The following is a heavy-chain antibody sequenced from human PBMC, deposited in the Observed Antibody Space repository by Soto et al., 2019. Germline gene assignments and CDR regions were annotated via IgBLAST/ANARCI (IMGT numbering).Heavy chain of an antibody. CDR1: GGTFSSYT. CDR3: ARGGGIAVAPI. D-gene: IGHD6-19*01. V-gene: IGHV1-69*02. Sequence: GASVKVSCKASGGTFSSYTISWVRQAPGQGLEWMGRIIPIRGIANYAQKFQGRVTITADKSTSTAYMELSSLRSEDTAVYYCARGGGIAVAPIWGQGTMVTVSS. CDR2: IIPIRGIA. J-gene: IGHJ3*02.